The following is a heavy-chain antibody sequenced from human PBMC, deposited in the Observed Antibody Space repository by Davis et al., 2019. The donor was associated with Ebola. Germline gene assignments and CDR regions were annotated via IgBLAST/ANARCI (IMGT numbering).Heavy chain of an antibody. D-gene: IGHD4-17*01. J-gene: IGHJ4*02. CDR3: ASLSTVTTPFGY. CDR2: ISSSSSYI. CDR1: GFTFSSYS. Sequence: GESLKISCAASGFTFSSYSMNWVRQAPGKGLEWVSSISSSSSYIYYADSVKGRFTISRDNAKNSLYLQMNSLRAEDTAVYYCASLSTVTTPFGYWGQGTLVTVSS. V-gene: IGHV3-21*01.